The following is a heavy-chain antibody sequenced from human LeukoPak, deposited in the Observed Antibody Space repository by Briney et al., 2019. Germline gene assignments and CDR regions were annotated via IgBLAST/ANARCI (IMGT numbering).Heavy chain of an antibody. Sequence: KISETESLTCTVSDYTISFSYWSWIRQPPGKGLEWIGYIYYSGSTNYNPSLKSRVTISVHTSKNQFSLKLSSVTATDTAVYYCARHDRYCSSATCYLPWFDPWGQGTLVTVSS. D-gene: IGHD2-2*01. CDR2: IYYSGST. CDR3: ARHDRYCSSATCYLPWFDP. CDR1: DYTISFSY. J-gene: IGHJ5*02. V-gene: IGHV4-59*08.